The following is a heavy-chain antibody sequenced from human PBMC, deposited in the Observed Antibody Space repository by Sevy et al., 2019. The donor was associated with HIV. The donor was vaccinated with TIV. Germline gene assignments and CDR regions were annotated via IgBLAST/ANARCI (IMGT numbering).Heavy chain of an antibody. Sequence: ASVKVSCKASGGTFTSYAISWVRQAPGLGLEWMGGIIPLLGTANCAQQFQGRVTITADESTSTVYMELSSLRSEDTAVYYCARDNLAVAGRGWFDPWGQGTLVTVSS. V-gene: IGHV1-69*13. CDR2: IIPLLGTA. D-gene: IGHD6-19*01. CDR3: ARDNLAVAGRGWFDP. J-gene: IGHJ5*02. CDR1: GGTFTSYA.